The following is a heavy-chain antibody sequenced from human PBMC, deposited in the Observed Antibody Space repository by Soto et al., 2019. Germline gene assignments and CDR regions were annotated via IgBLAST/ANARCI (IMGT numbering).Heavy chain of an antibody. CDR3: ARVPSSRGWFDP. Sequence: QVQLQESGPGLVKPSGTLSLTCAVSGGSISSSDWWSWVRQPPGKGLEWLGEIFHSGSTNYNPSLKSRVTVSVDKSKNRFSLKLSSVTAADTAMYDCARVPSSRGWFDPWGQGTLVTVSS. CDR2: IFHSGST. V-gene: IGHV4-4*02. D-gene: IGHD3-10*01. J-gene: IGHJ5*02. CDR1: GGSISSSDW.